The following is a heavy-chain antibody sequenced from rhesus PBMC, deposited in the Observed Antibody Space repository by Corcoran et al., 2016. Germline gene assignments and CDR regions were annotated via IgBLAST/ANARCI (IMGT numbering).Heavy chain of an antibody. Sequence: EVQLVESGGGLVQPGGSLRLSCAASGFTFSSSAMHWVRQASGKGLEWVGRIRNKSNNYETGYAASVKGRFTISRDDSKNTAYLQMNSLKTEDTAVYYCARGFSGSYPYYYGLDSWGQGVVVTVSS. V-gene: IGHV3-118*01. J-gene: IGHJ6*01. CDR2: IRNKSNNYET. CDR3: ARGFSGSYPYYYGLDS. D-gene: IGHD3-16*01. CDR1: GFTFSSSA.